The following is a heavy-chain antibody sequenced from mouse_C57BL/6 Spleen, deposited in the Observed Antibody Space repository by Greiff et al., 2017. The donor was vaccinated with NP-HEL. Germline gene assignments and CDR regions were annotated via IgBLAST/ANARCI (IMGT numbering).Heavy chain of an antibody. J-gene: IGHJ4*01. CDR2: INPNNGGT. D-gene: IGHD2-4*01. V-gene: IGHV1-22*01. Sequence: EVKLLESGPELVKPGASVKMSCKASGYTFTDYNMHWVKQSHGKSLEWIGYINPNNGGTSYNQKFKGKATLTVNKSSSTAYMELRSLTSEDSAVYYCARVPYDYERAMDYWGQGTSVTVSS. CDR3: ARVPYDYERAMDY. CDR1: GYTFTDYN.